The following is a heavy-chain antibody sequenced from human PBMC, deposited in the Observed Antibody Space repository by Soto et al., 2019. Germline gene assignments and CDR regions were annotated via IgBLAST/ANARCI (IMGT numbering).Heavy chain of an antibody. CDR2: VTGSGGST. V-gene: IGHV3-23*01. D-gene: IGHD6-6*01. CDR3: AKGSASVRPDYFDY. J-gene: IGHJ4*02. Sequence: EVQLLESGGGLVQSGGSLSLSCGASGFTFDKYAMSWVRQAPGKGLEWVSAVTGSGGSTYYADSVKGRFTISRDNSKNTLYLQMSSLRAEDTAVYFCAKGSASVRPDYFDYWGQGSLVTVSS. CDR1: GFTFDKYA.